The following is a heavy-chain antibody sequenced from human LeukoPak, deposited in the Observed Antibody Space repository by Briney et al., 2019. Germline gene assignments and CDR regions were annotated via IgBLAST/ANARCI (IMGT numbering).Heavy chain of an antibody. Sequence: SETLSLTCAVYGGSFSGYYWSWIRQPPGKGLEWIGGINHSGSTNYNPSLKSRVTISVDTSKNQFSLKLSSVTAADTAVYYCARLDYYDSSGYYYLDYWGQGTLVTVSS. J-gene: IGHJ4*02. CDR3: ARLDYYDSSGYYYLDY. CDR2: INHSGST. V-gene: IGHV4-34*01. CDR1: GGSFSGYY. D-gene: IGHD3-22*01.